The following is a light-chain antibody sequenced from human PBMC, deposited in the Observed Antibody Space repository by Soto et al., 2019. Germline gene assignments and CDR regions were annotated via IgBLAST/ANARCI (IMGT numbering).Light chain of an antibody. CDR1: QSISSY. Sequence: IPMTQSPSSLSASVVARVTITCLASQSISSYLNWYQQKPGKAPKLLIYAASSLQSGVPSRFSGSGSGTDFTLNISSLQPEDFATYYCQQSYSTPWTFGQGTKVNIK. CDR2: AAS. J-gene: IGKJ1*01. V-gene: IGKV1-39*01. CDR3: QQSYSTPWT.